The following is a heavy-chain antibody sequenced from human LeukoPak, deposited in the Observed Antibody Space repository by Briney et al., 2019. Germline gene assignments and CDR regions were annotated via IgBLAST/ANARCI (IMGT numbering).Heavy chain of an antibody. V-gene: IGHV4-4*09. CDR3: ARLMTTVTTFGYYYSYMDV. CDR2: FYTSGST. D-gene: IGHD4-17*01. CDR1: GGSISSYY. J-gene: IGHJ6*03. Sequence: SETLSLTCTVSGGSISSYYWSWIRQPPGKGLEWIGYFYTSGSTNYNPSLKSRVTISVDTSKNQFSLKLSSVTAADTAVYYCARLMTTVTTFGYYYSYMDVWGKGTTVTVSS.